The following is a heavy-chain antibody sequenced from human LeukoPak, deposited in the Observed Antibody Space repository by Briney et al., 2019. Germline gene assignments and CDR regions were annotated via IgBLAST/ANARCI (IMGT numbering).Heavy chain of an antibody. CDR1: GGSISSSSYY. V-gene: IGHV4-39*02. J-gene: IGHJ6*03. CDR3: ARDAYSSSWSSSYYYYYMDV. D-gene: IGHD6-13*01. CDR2: IYYSGST. Sequence: SETLSLTCTVSGGSISSSSYYWGWIRQPPGKGLEWIGSIYYSGSTYYNPSLKSRVTISVDTSKNQFSLKLSSVTAADTAVYYCARDAYSSSWSSSYYYYYMDVWGKGTTVTASS.